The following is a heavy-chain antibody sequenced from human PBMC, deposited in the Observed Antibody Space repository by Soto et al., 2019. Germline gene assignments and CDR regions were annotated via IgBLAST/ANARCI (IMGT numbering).Heavy chain of an antibody. Sequence: GGSLRLSCAASGFTFSSYGMHWVRQAPGKGLEWVAVISYDGSNKYYADSVKGRFTISRDNSKNTLYLQMNSLRAEDTAVYYCAKDVEPYSSGWSIVDYWGQGTLVTVSS. V-gene: IGHV3-30*18. D-gene: IGHD6-19*01. CDR1: GFTFSSYG. J-gene: IGHJ4*02. CDR3: AKDVEPYSSGWSIVDY. CDR2: ISYDGSNK.